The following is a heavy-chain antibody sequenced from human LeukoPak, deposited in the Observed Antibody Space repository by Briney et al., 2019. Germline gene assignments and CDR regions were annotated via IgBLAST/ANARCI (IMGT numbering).Heavy chain of an antibody. D-gene: IGHD2-2*03. CDR2: IYTGGST. Sequence: GGSLRLSCAASGFTVSSNYMSWVRQAPGKGLEWVSVIYTGGSTYYADSVKGRFTISRDNSKNTLLLQMNSLRAEDTAVYYCARDFGYCSTTSCYDQWGQRTLVTVSS. CDR3: ARDFGYCSTTSCYDQ. CDR1: GFTVSSNY. J-gene: IGHJ4*02. V-gene: IGHV3-53*01.